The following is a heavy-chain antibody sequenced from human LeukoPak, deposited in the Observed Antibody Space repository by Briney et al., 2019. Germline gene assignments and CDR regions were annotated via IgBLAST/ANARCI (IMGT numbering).Heavy chain of an antibody. CDR3: ARDRPHCSSPNCYFDY. CDR1: GFTFSTYS. J-gene: IGHJ4*02. D-gene: IGHD2-2*01. Sequence: GGSLRLSCAASGFTFSTYSMSWVRQAPGKGLEWVSYISSSSSTIYYADSVKGRFTISRDNAKNSLYLQMNSLRGEDTAVYYCARDRPHCSSPNCYFDYWGQGALVTVSS. CDR2: ISSSSSTI. V-gene: IGHV3-48*01.